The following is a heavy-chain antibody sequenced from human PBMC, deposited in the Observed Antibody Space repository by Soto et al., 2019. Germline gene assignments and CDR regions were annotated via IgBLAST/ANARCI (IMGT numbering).Heavy chain of an antibody. CDR3: VHIRYGSELFDY. CDR2: IYWDDDK. V-gene: IGHV2-5*02. Sequence: QITLKESGPTLGKPTQTLTLTCNFSGFSLSTSGVGVGWIRQPPGKALEWLALIYWDDDKRYSPSLKSRLTITKDTSKNQVVLTMTNMDPVDTATYYCVHIRYGSELFDYWGQGTLVTVSS. J-gene: IGHJ4*02. CDR1: GFSLSTSGVG. D-gene: IGHD3-10*01.